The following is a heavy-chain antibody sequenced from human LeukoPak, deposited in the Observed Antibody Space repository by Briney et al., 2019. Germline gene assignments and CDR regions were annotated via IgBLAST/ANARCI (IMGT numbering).Heavy chain of an antibody. D-gene: IGHD5-12*01. CDR3: ARDWDSGYKLNAFDI. J-gene: IGHJ3*02. V-gene: IGHV4-61*02. Sequence: SHTLSLTCTVSGGSISSGSYYWSWIRQPAGKGLEWIGRIYTSGSTNYNPSLKSRVTISVDTSKNQFSLKLSSVTAADTAVYYCARDWDSGYKLNAFDIWGQGTMVTVSS. CDR1: GGSISSGSYY. CDR2: IYTSGST.